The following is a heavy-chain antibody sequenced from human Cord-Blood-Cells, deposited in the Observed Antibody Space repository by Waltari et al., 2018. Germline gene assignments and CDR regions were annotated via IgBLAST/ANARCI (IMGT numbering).Heavy chain of an antibody. CDR1: GGSFSGYY. V-gene: IGHV4-34*01. CDR2: INHSGST. CDR3: ARRQGYGSGSYIWFDP. D-gene: IGHD3-10*01. Sequence: QVQLQQWGAGLLKPSETLSLTCAVYGGSFSGYYWSWIRQPPGKGLEWIGEINHSGSTNYNPSLKRRVTISVDTSKNQFSLKLSSVTAADTAVYYGARRQGYGSGSYIWFDPWGQGTLVTVSS. J-gene: IGHJ5*02.